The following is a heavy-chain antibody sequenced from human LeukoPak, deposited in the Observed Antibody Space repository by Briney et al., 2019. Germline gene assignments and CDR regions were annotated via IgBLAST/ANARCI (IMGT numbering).Heavy chain of an antibody. V-gene: IGHV1-2*06. Sequence: ASVKVSCKASGYTFTGYYMHWLRQAPGQGLEWMGRINPNSGGTNYAQKFQGRVTMTRDTSISTAYMELSRLRSDDTAVYYCARDLRGYYDFWSGYYSYNWGQGTLVTVSS. CDR3: ARDLRGYYDFWSGYYSYN. CDR2: INPNSGGT. J-gene: IGHJ4*02. CDR1: GYTFTGYY. D-gene: IGHD3-3*01.